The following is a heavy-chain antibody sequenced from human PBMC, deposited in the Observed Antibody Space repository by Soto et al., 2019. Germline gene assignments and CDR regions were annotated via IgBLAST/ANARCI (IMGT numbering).Heavy chain of an antibody. V-gene: IGHV3-9*01. Sequence: VQLVESGGGLVQPGRSLRLSCAASGFTFDDYAMHWVRQAPGKGLEWVSGMSWNSGSIGYADSVKGRFTISRDNAKNSLYLQMNSLRAEDTALYYCAKGSGYSSGWLGYFDYWGQGTLVTVSS. CDR1: GFTFDDYA. CDR2: MSWNSGSI. J-gene: IGHJ4*02. D-gene: IGHD6-19*01. CDR3: AKGSGYSSGWLGYFDY.